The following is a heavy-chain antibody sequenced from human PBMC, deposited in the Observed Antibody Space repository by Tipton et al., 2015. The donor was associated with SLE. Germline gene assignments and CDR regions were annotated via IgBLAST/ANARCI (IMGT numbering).Heavy chain of an antibody. CDR3: ASGSYVTVSGRGGCYNLDV. CDR1: GGSISNGTYS. V-gene: IGHV4-30-2*01. D-gene: IGHD2-15*01. J-gene: IGHJ6*02. Sequence: TLSLTCAVSGGSISNGTYSWSWIRQPPGKGLEWIGYIYRSGTTYCNPSLKSRVTISVDRSKNQFSLKVTSVTDADTAVYYCASGSYVTVSGRGGCYNLDVWGQGTTVSVSS. CDR2: IYRSGTT.